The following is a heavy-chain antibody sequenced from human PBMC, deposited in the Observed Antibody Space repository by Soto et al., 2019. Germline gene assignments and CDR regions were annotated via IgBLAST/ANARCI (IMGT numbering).Heavy chain of an antibody. CDR2: IKSKTDGGTT. V-gene: IGHV3-15*07. CDR1: GFTFSNAW. Sequence: PGGSLRLSCAASGFTFSNAWMNWVRQAPGKGLEWVGRIKSKTDGGTTDYAAPVKGRFTISRDDSKNTLYLQMNSLKTEDIAVYYCTTDGRVGATHYYYYGMDVWGQGTTVTVSS. D-gene: IGHD1-26*01. J-gene: IGHJ6*02. CDR3: TTDGRVGATHYYYYGMDV.